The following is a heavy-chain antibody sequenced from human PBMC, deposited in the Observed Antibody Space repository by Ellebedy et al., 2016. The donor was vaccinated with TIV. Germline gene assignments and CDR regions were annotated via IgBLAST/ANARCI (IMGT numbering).Heavy chain of an antibody. D-gene: IGHD1-26*01. CDR1: GFTFDDYG. CDR3: ARSGSYYGRFDY. V-gene: IGHV3-20*04. CDR2: INWNGGST. Sequence: GESLKISXAASGFTFDDYGMSWVRQAPGKGLEWVSDINWNGGSTGYADSVKGRFTISRDNAKNSLYLQMNSLRVEDTALYYCARSGSYYGRFDYWGQGTLVTVSS. J-gene: IGHJ4*02.